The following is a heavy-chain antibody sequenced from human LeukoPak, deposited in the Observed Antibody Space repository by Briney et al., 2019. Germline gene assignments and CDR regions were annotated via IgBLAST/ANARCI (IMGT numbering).Heavy chain of an antibody. V-gene: IGHV1-2*02. Sequence: EASVKVSSKASGYTFTGYYIHCVRQAPGQGLEWMGWINPNSGGTNYAQTFQGRVTMTRDTSISTAYMELSRLRSDDTAVYYCARGIVGASSDYWGQGTLVTVSS. CDR2: INPNSGGT. D-gene: IGHD1-26*01. CDR1: GYTFTGYY. CDR3: ARGIVGASSDY. J-gene: IGHJ4*02.